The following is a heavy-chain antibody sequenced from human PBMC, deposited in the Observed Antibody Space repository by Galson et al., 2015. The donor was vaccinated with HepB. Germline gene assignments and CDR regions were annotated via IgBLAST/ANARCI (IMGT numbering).Heavy chain of an antibody. D-gene: IGHD1-26*01. Sequence: SLRLSCAASGFTFSNAWMSWVRQAPGKGLEWVGRIKSKTDGGTTDYAAPVKGRFTISRDDSKNTLYLQMNSLRAEDTAVYYCAKSGEWELGPIDYWGQGTLVTVSS. CDR3: AKSGEWELGPIDY. J-gene: IGHJ4*02. V-gene: IGHV3-15*01. CDR2: IKSKTDGGTT. CDR1: GFTFSNAW.